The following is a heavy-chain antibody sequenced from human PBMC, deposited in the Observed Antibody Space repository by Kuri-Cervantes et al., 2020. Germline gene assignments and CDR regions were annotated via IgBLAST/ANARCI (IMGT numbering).Heavy chain of an antibody. Sequence: GGSLRLSCAASGFTVSSNYMSWVRQAPGKGLEWVSVIYSGGSTYYADSVKARFTISRDNSKTTLYLQMNSLRAEDTAVYYCAKPKYSSSSGLGYYYCMDVWGQGTTVTVSS. CDR2: IYSGGST. CDR3: AKPKYSSSSGLGYYYCMDV. CDR1: GFTVSSNY. D-gene: IGHD6-6*01. J-gene: IGHJ6*02. V-gene: IGHV3-66*04.